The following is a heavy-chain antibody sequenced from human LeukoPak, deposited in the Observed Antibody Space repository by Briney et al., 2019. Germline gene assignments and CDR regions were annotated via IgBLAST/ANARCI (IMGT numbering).Heavy chain of an antibody. Sequence: ASVKVSCKVSGYTLTELSMHWVRQAPGKGLEWMGGFDPEDGETIYAQKFQGRVTMTEDTSTDTAYMELSSLRSEDTAVYHCATRDYYGSGSYYKLDNWFDPWGQGTLVTVSS. CDR2: FDPEDGET. CDR1: GYTLTELS. J-gene: IGHJ5*02. V-gene: IGHV1-24*01. CDR3: ATRDYYGSGSYYKLDNWFDP. D-gene: IGHD3-10*01.